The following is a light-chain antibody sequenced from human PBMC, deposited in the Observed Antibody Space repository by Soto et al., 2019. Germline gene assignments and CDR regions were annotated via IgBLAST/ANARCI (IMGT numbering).Light chain of an antibody. CDR2: DVS. J-gene: IGLJ2*01. V-gene: IGLV2-8*01. CDR3: CSYAGSNNLV. CDR1: SSDVGAYSS. Sequence: QSALTQPPSASGSPGQSVTISCTGTSSDVGAYSSVSWYQQHPGKAPKLMIYDVSKRPSGVPDRFSGSKSANTASLTVSGLQAEDEADYYCCSYAGSNNLVFGGGTKLTVL.